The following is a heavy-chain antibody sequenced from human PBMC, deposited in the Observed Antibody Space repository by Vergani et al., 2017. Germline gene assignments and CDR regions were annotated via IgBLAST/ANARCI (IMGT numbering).Heavy chain of an antibody. Sequence: QVQLQQWGGGLLKPSETLSLTCVVIGGSFTSYHWTWIRQSPGEGLEWVGDIDHTGRPDYNPSLKIRLTMSVDKSRNQFSLTLNSVTATDTAIYFCARVNTETNGHLYYYYYMDVWGQGTAVTVS. D-gene: IGHD4-11*01. CDR1: GGSFTSYH. CDR2: IDHTGRP. V-gene: IGHV4-34*01. CDR3: ARVNTETNGHLYYYYYMDV. J-gene: IGHJ6*03.